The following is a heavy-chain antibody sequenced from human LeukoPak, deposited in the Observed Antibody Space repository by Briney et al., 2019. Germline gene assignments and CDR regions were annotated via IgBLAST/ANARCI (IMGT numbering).Heavy chain of an antibody. CDR2: IYYSGST. CDR3: ASPGDSGHFDY. Sequence: SETLSLTCTVSGGSISSSSYYWGWIRQPPGKGLEWIGSIYYSGSTYYNPSLKSRVTISVDTSKNQFSLKPSSVTAADTAVYYCASPGDSGHFDYWGQGTLVTVSS. CDR1: GGSISSSSYY. D-gene: IGHD6-13*01. V-gene: IGHV4-39*01. J-gene: IGHJ4*02.